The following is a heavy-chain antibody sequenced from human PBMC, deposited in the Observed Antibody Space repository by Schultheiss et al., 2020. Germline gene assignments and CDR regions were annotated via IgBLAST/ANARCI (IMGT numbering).Heavy chain of an antibody. Sequence: GGSLRLSCAASGFTFSSYAMSWVRQAPGKGLEWVSAISGSGGSTYYADSVKGRFTISRDNSKNTLYLQMNSLRAEDTAVFPYDILTGYSKGVRSGWGQGTLVTVSS. CDR1: GFTFSSYA. D-gene: IGHD3-9*01. CDR2: ISGSGGST. CDR3: DILTGYSKGVRSG. J-gene: IGHJ4*02. V-gene: IGHV3-23*01.